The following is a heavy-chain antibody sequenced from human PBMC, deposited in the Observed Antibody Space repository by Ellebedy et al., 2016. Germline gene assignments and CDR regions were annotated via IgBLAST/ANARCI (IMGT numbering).Heavy chain of an antibody. Sequence: GGSLRLSXVASGFAFRNFFMTWVRQAPGGGLEWVSTISGGGDITVSADSVKGRFTISRGNSRNTLYLQMNSLRAEDTAVYYCYYGHYSASWGQGTLVTVSS. J-gene: IGHJ4*02. CDR2: ISGGGDIT. V-gene: IGHV3-23*01. D-gene: IGHD4-17*01. CDR3: YYGHYSAS. CDR1: GFAFRNFF.